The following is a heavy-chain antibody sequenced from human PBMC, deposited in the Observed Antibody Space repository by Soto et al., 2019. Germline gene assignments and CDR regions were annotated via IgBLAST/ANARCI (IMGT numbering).Heavy chain of an antibody. CDR1: GFSFINYA. V-gene: IGHV3-23*01. CDR3: ARSDDKDILTGCYN. CDR2: IGHSGYSI. J-gene: IGHJ4*02. Sequence: GGSLRLSCAASGFSFINYAMAWVRQAPGKALEWVSSIGHSGYSINYGDSVKGRFTISRDNSNNILFLEMTGLRAEDTAVYYCARSDDKDILTGCYNWGQGALVTVSS. D-gene: IGHD3-9*01.